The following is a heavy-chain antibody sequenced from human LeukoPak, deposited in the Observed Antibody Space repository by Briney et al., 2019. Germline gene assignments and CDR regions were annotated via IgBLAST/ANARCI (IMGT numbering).Heavy chain of an antibody. J-gene: IGHJ4*02. CDR2: IYSSGKT. Sequence: SETLSLTCTLSDGSIGSYYWTWIRQPPGKGLEWIGYIYSSGKTNYNPSLKSRVTMSVDTSKNQFSLKVFSVTAADTGVYYCASGHYADYYFDYWGQGTLVTVSS. D-gene: IGHD4-17*01. V-gene: IGHV4-4*09. CDR3: ASGHYADYYFDY. CDR1: DGSIGSYY.